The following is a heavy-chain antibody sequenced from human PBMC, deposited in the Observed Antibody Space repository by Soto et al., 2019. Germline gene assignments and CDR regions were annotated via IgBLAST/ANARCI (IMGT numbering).Heavy chain of an antibody. J-gene: IGHJ6*02. D-gene: IGHD2-2*01. CDR1: GGSFSGYY. CDR3: ASLGGYCSSTSCYAPRGYYYYGMDV. Sequence: PSETLSLTCAVYGGSFSGYYWSWIRQPPGKGLEWIGEINHSGSTNYNPSLKSRVTISVDTSKNQFSLKLSSVTAADTAVYYCASLGGYCSSTSCYAPRGYYYYGMDVWGQGTTVTVSS. CDR2: INHSGST. V-gene: IGHV4-34*01.